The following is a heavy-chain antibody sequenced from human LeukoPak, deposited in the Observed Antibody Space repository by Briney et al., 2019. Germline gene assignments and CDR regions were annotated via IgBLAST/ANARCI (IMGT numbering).Heavy chain of an antibody. V-gene: IGHV3-53*01. J-gene: IGHJ6*03. CDR1: GFTVSSYY. CDR3: ARDADSSGYYYYMDV. CDR2: IYSGGST. D-gene: IGHD3-22*01. Sequence: GGSLRLSCAASGFTVSSYYMSWVRQAPGKGLEWVSVIYSGGSTYYADSVKGRFTISRDNSKNTLYLQMNSLRAEDTAVYYCARDADSSGYYYYMDVWGKGTTVTVSS.